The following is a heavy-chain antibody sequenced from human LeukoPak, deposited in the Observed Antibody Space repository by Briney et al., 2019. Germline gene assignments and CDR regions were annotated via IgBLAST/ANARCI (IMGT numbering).Heavy chain of an antibody. V-gene: IGHV3-74*01. Sequence: GGSQRLSCAASGFTFSSYWMHWVRQAPGKGLVWVSRINSDGGSTIYADSVKGRFTISRDNAKNTLYLQMNSLRAEDTAVYYCARPIDGSFDYWGQGTLVTVSS. D-gene: IGHD1-26*01. CDR1: GFTFSSYW. J-gene: IGHJ4*02. CDR3: ARPIDGSFDY. CDR2: INSDGGST.